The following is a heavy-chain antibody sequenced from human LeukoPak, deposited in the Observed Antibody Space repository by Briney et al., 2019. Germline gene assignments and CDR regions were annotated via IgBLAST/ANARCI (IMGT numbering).Heavy chain of an antibody. D-gene: IGHD3-9*01. J-gene: IGHJ5*02. V-gene: IGHV1-2*02. CDR2: INPNSGGT. Sequence: ASVKVSCKASGYTFTGYYMHWVRQAPGQGLEWMGWINPNSGGTNYAQKFQGRVTMARDTSISTAYMELSRLRSDDTAVYYCAREGYFDWFNWFDPWGQGTLVTVSS. CDR3: AREGYFDWFNWFDP. CDR1: GYTFTGYY.